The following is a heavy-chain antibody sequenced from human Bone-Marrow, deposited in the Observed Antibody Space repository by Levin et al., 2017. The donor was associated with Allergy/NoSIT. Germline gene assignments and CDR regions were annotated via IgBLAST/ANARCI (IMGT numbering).Heavy chain of an antibody. CDR2: LSGSGGST. CDR3: AKTSRIAVAGTIDY. J-gene: IGHJ4*02. D-gene: IGHD6-19*01. CDR1: GFTFSRYA. V-gene: IGHV3-23*01. Sequence: GESLKISCAASGFTFSRYAMSWVRQAPGKGLDWVSSLSGSGGSTYYADSVKGRFTISRDNSKNTLYLQMNSLRAEDTAVYYCAKTSRIAVAGTIDYWGQGTLVTVSS.